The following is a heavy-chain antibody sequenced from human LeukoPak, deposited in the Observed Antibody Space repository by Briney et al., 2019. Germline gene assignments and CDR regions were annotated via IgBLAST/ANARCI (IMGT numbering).Heavy chain of an antibody. Sequence: SETLSLTCAVSGGSFSGYYWSWIRQPPGKGLEWIGEINHSGSTNYNPSLKSRVTISVDTSKNQFSLKLSSVTAADTAVYYCARDRDSTSYYYYGMDVWGQGTTVTVSS. CDR2: INHSGST. CDR1: GGSFSGYY. V-gene: IGHV4-34*01. D-gene: IGHD2-15*01. CDR3: ARDRDSTSYYYYGMDV. J-gene: IGHJ6*02.